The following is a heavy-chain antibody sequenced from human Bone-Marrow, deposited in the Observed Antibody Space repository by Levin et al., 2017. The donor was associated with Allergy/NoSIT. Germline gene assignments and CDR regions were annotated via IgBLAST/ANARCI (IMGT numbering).Heavy chain of an antibody. J-gene: IGHJ4*02. CDR1: GGTFSSYA. Sequence: GASVKVSCKASGGTFSSYAISWVRQAPGQGLEWMGGIIPIFGTANYAQKFQGRVTITADESTSTAYMELSSLRSEDTAVYYCARGAARYCSSTSCDGGYFDYWGQGTLVTVSS. CDR3: ARGAARYCSSTSCDGGYFDY. D-gene: IGHD2-2*01. CDR2: IIPIFGTA. V-gene: IGHV1-69*13.